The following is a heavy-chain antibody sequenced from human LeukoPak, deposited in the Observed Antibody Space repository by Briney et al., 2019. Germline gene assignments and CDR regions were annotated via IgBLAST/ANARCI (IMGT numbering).Heavy chain of an antibody. CDR2: ISDLGST. CDR3: ATSYSDYVYDAFRI. V-gene: IGHV4-59*11. Sequence: SETLSLTCTVSGGATSTHYWNWIRQPPGTGLEWIGYISDLGSTNYNPSLKSRLTISVNTSTNQLSLRLTSVTAADTAVYYCATSYSDYVYDAFRIWGQGTVVSVSS. CDR1: GGATSTHY. J-gene: IGHJ3*02. D-gene: IGHD4-11*01.